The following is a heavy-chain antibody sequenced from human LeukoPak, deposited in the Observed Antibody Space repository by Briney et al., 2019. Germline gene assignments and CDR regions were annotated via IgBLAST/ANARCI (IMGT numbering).Heavy chain of an antibody. J-gene: IGHJ4*02. CDR1: GGSISSYY. V-gene: IGHV4-59*01. CDR3: ARDALRLGELSFQD. Sequence: PSETLSLTCTVSGGSISSYYWSWIRQPRGKGLEWIGYIYYSGSTNYNPSLKSRVTISVDTSKNQFSLKLSSVTAADTAVYYCARDALRLGELSFQDWGQGTLVTVSS. D-gene: IGHD3-16*02. CDR2: IYYSGST.